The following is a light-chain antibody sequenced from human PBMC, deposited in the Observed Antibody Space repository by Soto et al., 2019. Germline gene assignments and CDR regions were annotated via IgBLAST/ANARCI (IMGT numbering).Light chain of an antibody. CDR1: QSVFYSSNNKNY. CDR2: WAS. Sequence: DIVMTQSPDSLAVSLGERATINCKSSQSVFYSSNNKNYLAWYQQRPGQPPKLLLYWASTRESRVPDRFSGSGSGTDFTLTISSLRAEDVAVYYCQQYYSFPRTFGQGTKLAIK. V-gene: IGKV4-1*01. J-gene: IGKJ1*01. CDR3: QQYYSFPRT.